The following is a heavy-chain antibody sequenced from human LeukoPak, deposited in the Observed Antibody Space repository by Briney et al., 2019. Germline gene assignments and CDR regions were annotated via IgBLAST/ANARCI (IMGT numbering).Heavy chain of an antibody. J-gene: IGHJ4*02. Sequence: PGRSLRLSCAASGFTFSSYAMHWVRQAPGKGLEWVAVISYDGSNKYYADSVKGRFTISRDNSKNTLYLQMNSLRAEDTAVHYCARGGGLYGGNGGGHFDYWGQGTLVTVSS. CDR3: ARGGGLYGGNGGGHFDY. D-gene: IGHD4-23*01. CDR1: GFTFSSYA. CDR2: ISYDGSNK. V-gene: IGHV3-30-3*01.